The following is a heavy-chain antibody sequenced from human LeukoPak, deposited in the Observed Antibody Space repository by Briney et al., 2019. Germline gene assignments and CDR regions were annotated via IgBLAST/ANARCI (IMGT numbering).Heavy chain of an antibody. Sequence: GASVKVSCKASGYTFTSYYMHWVRQAPGQGLEWMGWINPNSGGTNFAQKFQGRVTMTRDTSISTAYMELGRLRSDDTALYYCARGKGDGSGYYYVMDVWGQGTTVTVSS. D-gene: IGHD3-10*01. V-gene: IGHV1-2*02. J-gene: IGHJ6*02. CDR3: ARGKGDGSGYYYVMDV. CDR1: GYTFTSYY. CDR2: INPNSGGT.